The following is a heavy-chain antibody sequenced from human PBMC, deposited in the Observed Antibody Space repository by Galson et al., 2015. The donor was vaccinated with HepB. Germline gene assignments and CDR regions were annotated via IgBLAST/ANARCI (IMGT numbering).Heavy chain of an antibody. CDR3: ARARITMVRGVSNWFDP. D-gene: IGHD3-10*01. CDR1: GYTFTGYY. V-gene: IGHV1-2*02. Sequence: SVKVSCKASGYTFTGYYMHWVRQAPGQGLEWMGWINPNSGGTNYAQKFQGRVTMTRDTSISTAYMELSRLRSDDTAVYYCARARITMVRGVSNWFDPWGQGTLVTVPS. CDR2: INPNSGGT. J-gene: IGHJ5*02.